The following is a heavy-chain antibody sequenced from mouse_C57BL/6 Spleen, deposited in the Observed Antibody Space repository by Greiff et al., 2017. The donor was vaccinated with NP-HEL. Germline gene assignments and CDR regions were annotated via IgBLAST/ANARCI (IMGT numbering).Heavy chain of an antibody. Sequence: QVQLQQPGAELVRPGSSVKLSCKASGYTFTSYWMDWVKQRPGQGLEWIGNIYPSDSETHYNQKFKDKATLTVDKSSSTAYMQLSSLTSEDSAVSYCARQPYYYVSSYWYFDVWGTGTTVTVSS. J-gene: IGHJ1*03. CDR1: GYTFTSYW. V-gene: IGHV1-61*01. CDR2: IYPSDSET. D-gene: IGHD1-1*01. CDR3: ARQPYYYVSSYWYFDV.